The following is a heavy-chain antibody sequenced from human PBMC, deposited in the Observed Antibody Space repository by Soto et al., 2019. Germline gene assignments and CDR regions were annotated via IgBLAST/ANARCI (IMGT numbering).Heavy chain of an antibody. CDR1: GYTFTSYY. D-gene: IGHD3-9*01. J-gene: IGHJ4*02. CDR3: ARNFDLLRYFDWSTGYFDY. Sequence: ASVKVSCKASGYTFTSYYMHWVRQAPGQGLEWMGIINPSGGSTSYAQKFQGRVTMTRDTSTSTVYMELSSLRSEDTAVYYCARNFDLLRYFDWSTGYFDYWGQGTLVTSPQ. CDR2: INPSGGST. V-gene: IGHV1-46*03.